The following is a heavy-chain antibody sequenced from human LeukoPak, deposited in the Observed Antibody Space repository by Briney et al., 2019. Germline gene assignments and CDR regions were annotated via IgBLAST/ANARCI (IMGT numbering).Heavy chain of an antibody. J-gene: IGHJ5*02. CDR1: GGSFSGYY. CDR2: INHSGST. CDR3: ARGRYSYGSYNWFDP. Sequence: SETLSLTCAVYGGSFSGYYWSWIRQPPGKGREWIGEINHSGSTNYNPSLKSRVTISVDTSKNQFSLKLSSVTAADTAVYYCARGRYSYGSYNWFDPWGQGTLVTVSS. V-gene: IGHV4-34*01. D-gene: IGHD5-18*01.